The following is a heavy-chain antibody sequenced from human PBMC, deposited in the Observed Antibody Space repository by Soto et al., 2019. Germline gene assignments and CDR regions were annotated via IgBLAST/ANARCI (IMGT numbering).Heavy chain of an antibody. CDR2: INHSGST. CDR1: GGSFSGYY. V-gene: IGHV4-34*01. CDR3: ARISGVWELRYYYYGMDV. J-gene: IGHJ6*02. D-gene: IGHD1-26*01. Sequence: SETLSLTCAVYGGSFSGYYWSWIRQPPGKGLEWIGEINHSGSTNYNPSLKSRVTISVDTSKNQFSRKLSSVTAADTAVYYCARISGVWELRYYYYGMDVWGQGTTVTVSS.